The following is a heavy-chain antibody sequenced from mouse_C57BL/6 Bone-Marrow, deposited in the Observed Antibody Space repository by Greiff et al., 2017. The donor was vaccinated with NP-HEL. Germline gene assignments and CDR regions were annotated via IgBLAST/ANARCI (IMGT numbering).Heavy chain of an antibody. J-gene: IGHJ1*03. Sequence: EVNVVESEGGLVQPGSSMKLSCTASGFTFSDYYMAWVRQVPEKGLEWVANINYDGSSTYYLDSLKSRFIISRDNAKNILYLQMSSLKSEDTATYYCARIITTVSRYFDVRGTGTTVTVSS. CDR1: GFTFSDYY. CDR2: INYDGSST. D-gene: IGHD1-1*01. V-gene: IGHV5-16*01. CDR3: ARIITTVSRYFDV.